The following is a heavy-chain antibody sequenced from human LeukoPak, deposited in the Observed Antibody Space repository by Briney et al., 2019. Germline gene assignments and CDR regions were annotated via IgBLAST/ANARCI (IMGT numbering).Heavy chain of an antibody. CDR2: ISSDGSNK. D-gene: IGHD2-15*01. CDR1: GFTFSRYA. J-gene: IGHJ6*02. V-gene: IGHV3-30-3*01. Sequence: PGGSLRLSCAASGFTFSRYALLWVRQAPGKGLEGVAVISSDGSNKYYAGSVEGRFTISRDNYNNTLLLQMNSLRAEDTAVYYCARDRIGLLSYYYYGMDVWGQGTTVTVSS. CDR3: ARDRIGLLSYYYYGMDV.